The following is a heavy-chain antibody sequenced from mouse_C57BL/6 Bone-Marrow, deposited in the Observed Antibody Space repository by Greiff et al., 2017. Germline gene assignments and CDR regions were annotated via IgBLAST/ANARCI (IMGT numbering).Heavy chain of an antibody. CDR2: IRNKANGYTT. Sequence: EVMLVESGGGLVQPGGSLSLSCAASGFNFTDYYMSWVRQPPGKALEWLGFIRNKANGYTTEYSASVNGRFTISRDNSQSILYLQMTALRAEYSETYYCTRYEATWEYLSRYFDVWGTGTTVTVSA. D-gene: IGHD5-1*01. CDR3: TRYEATWEYLSRYFDV. J-gene: IGHJ1*03. CDR1: GFNFTDYY. V-gene: IGHV7-3*01.